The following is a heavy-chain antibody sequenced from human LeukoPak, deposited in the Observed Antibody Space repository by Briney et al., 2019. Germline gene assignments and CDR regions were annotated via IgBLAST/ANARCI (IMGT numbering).Heavy chain of an antibody. CDR1: GYTFTRYD. V-gene: IGHV1-8*01. Sequence: ASVKVSCKASGYTFTRYDINWVRQATGQGLEWMGWMNPNSGNTGYAQKFQGRVTMTRNTSISTAYMELSSLRSEDTAVYYCARTYSSGLYGRDWFDPRGQGTLVTVSS. CDR3: ARTYSSGLYGRDWFDP. D-gene: IGHD6-19*01. J-gene: IGHJ5*02. CDR2: MNPNSGNT.